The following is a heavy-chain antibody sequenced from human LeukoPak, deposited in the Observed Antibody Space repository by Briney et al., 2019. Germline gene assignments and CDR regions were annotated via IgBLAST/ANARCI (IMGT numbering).Heavy chain of an antibody. CDR2: IYPGDSDT. CDR1: GYTFTNYW. J-gene: IGHJ6*03. CDR3: ARLFYYYYYMDV. Sequence: GESLRISCKGSGYTFTNYWIGWVRQLPGKGLEWMGIIYPGDSDTRYSPSFEGQVTISADTSISTAYLQWRSLKASDSAMFYCARLFYYYYYMDVWGKGTAVTVSS. V-gene: IGHV5-51*01.